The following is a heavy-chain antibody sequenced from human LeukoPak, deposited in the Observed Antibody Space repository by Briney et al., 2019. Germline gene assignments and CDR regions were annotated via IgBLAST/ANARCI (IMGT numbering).Heavy chain of an antibody. D-gene: IGHD3-10*01. CDR1: GFTSSSYD. V-gene: IGHV3-13*01. J-gene: IGHJ4*02. CDR3: ARALGGEYFDL. Sequence: PGGSLRLSCAASGFTSSSYDMHWVRQASGKGLEWVSVMGIAGDTYYPDSVKGRFTISRENAKNSLYLQMNSLRAGDTAVYYCARALGGEYFDLWGQGTLVIVSS. CDR2: MGIAGDT.